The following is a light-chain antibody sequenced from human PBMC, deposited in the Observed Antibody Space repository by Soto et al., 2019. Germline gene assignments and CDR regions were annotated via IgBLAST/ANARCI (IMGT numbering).Light chain of an antibody. Sequence: EIVLTQYPGTLSLSPGERATLSFRASQSVSNNYLAWYQQKPGQAPRLLIYGASNRATGIPDRFSGSGSGTDFTLTISRLEPEDFAVYYCQQYGSSGTFGQGTKVE. CDR2: GAS. CDR3: QQYGSSGT. CDR1: QSVSNNY. J-gene: IGKJ1*01. V-gene: IGKV3-20*01.